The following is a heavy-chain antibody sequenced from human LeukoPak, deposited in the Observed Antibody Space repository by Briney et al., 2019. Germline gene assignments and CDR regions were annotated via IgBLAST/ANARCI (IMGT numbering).Heavy chain of an antibody. CDR1: GGTFSSYA. CDR2: IIPIFGTA. V-gene: IGHV1-69*01. CDR3: ASFAGNYSPDV. Sequence: WASVKVSCKASGGTFSSYAISWVRQAPGQGLEWMGGIIPIFGTANYAQKFQGRVTITADESTSTAYMELSSLRSEDTAVYYCASFAGNYSPDVWGQGTTVTVSS. J-gene: IGHJ6*02. D-gene: IGHD4-11*01.